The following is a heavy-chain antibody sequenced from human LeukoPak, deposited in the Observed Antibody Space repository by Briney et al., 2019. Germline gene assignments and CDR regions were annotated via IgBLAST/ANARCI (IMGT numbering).Heavy chain of an antibody. CDR2: ISYDGSNK. D-gene: IGHD3-3*01. Sequence: PGRSLRLSCVASGFTFSSYAMHWVRQAPGKGLEWVAVISYDGSNKYYADSVKGRFTISRDNSKNTLYLQMNSLRAEDTAVYYCASTDFWSGYWGGFDYWGQGTLVTVSS. V-gene: IGHV3-30*04. CDR3: ASTDFWSGYWGGFDY. CDR1: GFTFSSYA. J-gene: IGHJ4*02.